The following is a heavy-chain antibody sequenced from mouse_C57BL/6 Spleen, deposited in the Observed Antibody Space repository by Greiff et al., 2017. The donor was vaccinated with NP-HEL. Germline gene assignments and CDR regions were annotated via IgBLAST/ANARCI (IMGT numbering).Heavy chain of an antibody. D-gene: IGHD2-5*01. CDR1: GYTFTSYW. CDR2: IYPGSGST. J-gene: IGHJ4*01. CDR3: ARAYYSNPYYAMDY. V-gene: IGHV1-55*01. Sequence: QVQLQQPGAELVKPGASVKMSCKASGYTFTSYWITWVKQRPGQGLEWIGDIYPGSGSTSYNQKFKGKATLTVDQSSSTAYMQLNSLTSEDSAVYYCARAYYSNPYYAMDYWGQGTSVTVSS.